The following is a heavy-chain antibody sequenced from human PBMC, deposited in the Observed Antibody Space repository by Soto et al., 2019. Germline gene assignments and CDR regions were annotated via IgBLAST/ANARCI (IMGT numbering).Heavy chain of an antibody. CDR1: GFTFSSYG. J-gene: IGHJ3*02. Sequence: QVQLVESGGGVVQPGRSLRLSCAASGFTFSSYGMHWVRQAPGKGLEWVAVIWYDGSNKYYADSVKGRFTISRDNSKNTLYLQMNSLRAEDTAVYYGARDPSTTTPDAFDIWGQGTMVTVSS. D-gene: IGHD5-12*01. CDR2: IWYDGSNK. CDR3: ARDPSTTTPDAFDI. V-gene: IGHV3-33*01.